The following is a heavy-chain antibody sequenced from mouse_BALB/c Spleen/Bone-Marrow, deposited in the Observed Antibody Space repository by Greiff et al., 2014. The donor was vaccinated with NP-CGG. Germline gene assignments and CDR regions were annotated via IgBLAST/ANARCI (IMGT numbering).Heavy chain of an antibody. CDR1: GYTFTSYW. V-gene: IGHV1S81*02. Sequence: QVQLQQSGAELVKPGASVKLSCKASGYTFTSYWMHWVKQRPGQGLEWIGEINPSNGRTNYNEKFKSKATLTVDKSSSTAYMQLSSPTSEDSAVYYCARERYDYDWKDYWGQGTTLKVSS. CDR3: ARERYDYDWKDY. CDR2: INPSNGRT. J-gene: IGHJ2*01. D-gene: IGHD2-4*01.